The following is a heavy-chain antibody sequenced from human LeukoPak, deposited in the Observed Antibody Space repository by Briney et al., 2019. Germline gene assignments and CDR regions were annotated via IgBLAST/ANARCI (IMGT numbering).Heavy chain of an antibody. CDR3: ARDFGDYYFDY. J-gene: IGHJ4*02. CDR1: GFTFRNYA. CDR2: ISGSGGST. D-gene: IGHD4-17*01. V-gene: IGHV3-23*01. Sequence: GGSLRLSCAASGFTFRNYAMSWVRQAPGKGLEWVSVISGSGGSTHYSDSVKGRFTISRDNAKNSLYLQMNSLRAEDTAVYYCARDFGDYYFDYWGQGTLVTVSS.